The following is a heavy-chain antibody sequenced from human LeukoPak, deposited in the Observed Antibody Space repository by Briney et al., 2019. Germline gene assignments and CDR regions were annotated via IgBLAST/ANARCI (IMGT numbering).Heavy chain of an antibody. J-gene: IGHJ4*02. CDR2: VSYAGSTT. CDR3: AKEPIPMAGGYYFDY. V-gene: IGHV3-30*18. D-gene: IGHD6-19*01. CDR1: AFTFSNYG. Sequence: PGGSLRLSCAASAFTFSNYGMHWVRQALGKGLEWVAVVSYAGSTTYYADSVKGRFTISRDNSKNTLYPQMNSLRAEDTAVYYCAKEPIPMAGGYYFDYWGQGTLVTVSS.